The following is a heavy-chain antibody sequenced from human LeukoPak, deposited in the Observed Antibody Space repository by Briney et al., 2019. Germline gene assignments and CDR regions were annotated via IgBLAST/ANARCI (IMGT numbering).Heavy chain of an antibody. CDR2: ISGSGGST. D-gene: IGHD5-18*01. V-gene: IGHV3-23*01. J-gene: IGHJ4*02. Sequence: GGSLRLSCTVSGFTVSSNSMSWVRQAPGKGLEWVSAISGSGGSTYYADSVKGRFTISRDNSKNTLYLQMNSLRAEDTAVYYCAKVRESSGYSYGGFDYWGQGTLVTVSS. CDR1: GFTVSSNS. CDR3: AKVRESSGYSYGGFDY.